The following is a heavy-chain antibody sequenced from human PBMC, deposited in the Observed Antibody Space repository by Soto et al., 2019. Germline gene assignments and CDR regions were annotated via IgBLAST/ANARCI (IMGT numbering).Heavy chain of an antibody. CDR3: ARIIVGATNYYGMDV. D-gene: IGHD1-26*01. CDR2: IYPGDSDT. J-gene: IGHJ6*02. Sequence: PVESLKISCKGSGYSFTGYWIGWVRQMPGKGLEWMGIIYPGDSDTRYSPSFQGQVTISADKSISTAYLQWSSLKASDTAMYYCARIIVGATNYYGMDVWGQGTTVTVSS. V-gene: IGHV5-51*01. CDR1: GYSFTGYW.